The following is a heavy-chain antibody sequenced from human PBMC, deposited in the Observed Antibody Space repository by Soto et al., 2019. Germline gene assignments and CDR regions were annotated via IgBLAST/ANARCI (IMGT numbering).Heavy chain of an antibody. D-gene: IGHD2-2*02. V-gene: IGHV3-7*01. CDR3: ARVRIVVVPAAIRWFDP. Sequence: GGSLRLSCAASGFTFSSYWMSWVRQAPGKGLEWVANIKQDGSEKYYVDSVKGRFTISRDNAKNSLYLQMNSLRAEDTAVYYCARVRIVVVPAAIRWFDPWGQGTLVTVSS. J-gene: IGHJ5*02. CDR2: IKQDGSEK. CDR1: GFTFSSYW.